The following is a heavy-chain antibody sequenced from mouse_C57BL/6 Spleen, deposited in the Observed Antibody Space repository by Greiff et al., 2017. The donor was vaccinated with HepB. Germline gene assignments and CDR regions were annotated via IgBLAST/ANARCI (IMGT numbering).Heavy chain of an antibody. CDR1: GYTFTDYY. CDR2: INPNNGGT. CDR3: AREPTAVARGAMDY. J-gene: IGHJ4*01. D-gene: IGHD1-1*01. V-gene: IGHV1-26*01. Sequence: EVQLQQSGPELVKPGASVKISCKASGYTFTDYYMNWVKQSHGKSLEWIGDINPNNGGTSYNQKFKGKATLTVDKSSSTAYMELRGLTSEDSAVYYCAREPTAVARGAMDYWGQGTSVTVSS.